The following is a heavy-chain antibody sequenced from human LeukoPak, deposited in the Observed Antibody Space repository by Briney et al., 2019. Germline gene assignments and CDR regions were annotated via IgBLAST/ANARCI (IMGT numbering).Heavy chain of an antibody. CDR1: GFTFSKYA. D-gene: IGHD3-16*01. CDR3: AKMLRSNCDY. V-gene: IGHV3-23*01. J-gene: IGHJ4*02. CDR2: ISGSGGST. Sequence: PGGSLRLSCAASGFTFSKYAMTWVRQAPGKGLEWVSAISGSGGSTYYADSVKGRFTISRDNSKNTLYLQMNSLRAEDTAVYYCAKMLRSNCDYWGQGTLVTVSS.